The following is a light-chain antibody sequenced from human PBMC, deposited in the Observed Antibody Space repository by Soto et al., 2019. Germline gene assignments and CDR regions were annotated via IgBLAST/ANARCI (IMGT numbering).Light chain of an antibody. Sequence: EIVLTQSPATLSLSPGERATLSCRASQSVSSYLGWYQQKPGQAPRLLIYDASNRATGIPARFSGSGSGTDFTLTISSLEPVDFAVYYCQQRSDWPPYTHGHGTKLEIK. CDR3: QQRSDWPPYT. V-gene: IGKV3-11*01. J-gene: IGKJ2*01. CDR1: QSVSSY. CDR2: DAS.